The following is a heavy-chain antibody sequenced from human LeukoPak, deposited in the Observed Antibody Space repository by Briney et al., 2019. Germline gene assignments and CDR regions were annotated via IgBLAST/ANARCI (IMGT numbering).Heavy chain of an antibody. V-gene: IGHV3-7*01. CDR1: GFTFSNYW. J-gene: IGHJ6*02. D-gene: IGHD2-15*01. CDR3: AKDGKGVVALDV. Sequence: GGSLRLSCAASGFTFSNYWMSWVRQAPGKGLEWVANIKQDGSEKHHADSVKGRFAISRDNAKNSLYLQMNSLRAEDTAVYYCAKDGKGVVALDVWGQGTTVTVSS. CDR2: IKQDGSEK.